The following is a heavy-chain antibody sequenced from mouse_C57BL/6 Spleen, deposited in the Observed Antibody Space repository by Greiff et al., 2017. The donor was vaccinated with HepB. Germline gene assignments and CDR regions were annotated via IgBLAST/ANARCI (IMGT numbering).Heavy chain of an antibody. J-gene: IGHJ2*01. CDR2: ISSGSSTI. D-gene: IGHD2-5*01. Sequence: EVQVVESGGGLVKPGGSLKLSCAASGFTFSDYGMHWVRQAPEKGLEWVAYISSGSSTIYYADTVKGRFTITRDNAKNTLFLQMTSLRSEDTAMYYGASADYSNYGFDYWGQGTTLTVSS. CDR3: ASADYSNYGFDY. V-gene: IGHV5-17*01. CDR1: GFTFSDYG.